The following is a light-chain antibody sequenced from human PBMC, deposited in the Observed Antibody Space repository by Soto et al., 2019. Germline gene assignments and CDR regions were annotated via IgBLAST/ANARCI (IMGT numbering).Light chain of an antibody. Sequence: QSALTQPRSVSGSPVPSVTISCTGTSSDVGAYNYVSWYQQHPGKAPKLMIYDVNKRPSGVPDRFSGSKSGNTASLTISGLQSEDEDDYFCCSYAGTYTYVFATGTEVTVL. CDR1: SSDVGAYNY. CDR2: DVN. V-gene: IGLV2-11*01. CDR3: CSYAGTYTYV. J-gene: IGLJ1*01.